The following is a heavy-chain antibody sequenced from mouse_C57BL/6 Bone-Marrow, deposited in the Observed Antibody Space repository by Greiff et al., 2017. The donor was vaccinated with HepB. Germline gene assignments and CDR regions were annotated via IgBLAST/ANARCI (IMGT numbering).Heavy chain of an antibody. J-gene: IGHJ4*01. CDR1: GYTFTSYW. V-gene: IGHV1-55*01. D-gene: IGHD2-14*01. CDR2: IYPGSGST. Sequence: QVQLQQPGAELVKPGASVKMSCKASGYTFTSYWITWVKQRPGQGLEWIGDIYPGSGSTNYNEKFKSKATLTVDKSSSTVYMELSRLTSEDSAVYFCARHEEGIGLSFYAMDYWGQGTSVTVSS. CDR3: ARHEEGIGLSFYAMDY.